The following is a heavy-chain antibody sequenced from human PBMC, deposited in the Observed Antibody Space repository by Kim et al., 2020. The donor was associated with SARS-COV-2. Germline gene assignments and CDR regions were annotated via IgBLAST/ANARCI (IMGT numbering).Heavy chain of an antibody. CDR3: AGGRGMDYGDYYFDY. CDR2: IYYSGST. V-gene: IGHV4-59*01. CDR1: GGSISSYY. J-gene: IGHJ4*02. Sequence: SETLSLTCTVSGGSISSYYWSWIRQPPGKGLEWIGYIYYSGSTNYNPSLKSRVTISVDTSKNQFSLKLSSVTAADTAVYYCAGGRGMDYGDYYFDYWGQGTLVTVSS. D-gene: IGHD4-17*01.